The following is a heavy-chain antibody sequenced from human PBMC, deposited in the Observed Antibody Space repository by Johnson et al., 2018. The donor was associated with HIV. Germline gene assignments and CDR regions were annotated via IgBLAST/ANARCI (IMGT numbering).Heavy chain of an antibody. J-gene: IGHJ3*02. CDR3: AKDLNGWYRGSPFAPSYAFDI. CDR2: IYSGGSS. Sequence: VQLVESGGGLVKPGGSLRLSCAASGFTFSDYYMSWIRQAPGKGLEWVSVIYSGGSSHYADSVKGRFTISRDNSKNTLYIQMNSLRAEDTDVYYCAKDLNGWYRGSPFAPSYAFDIWGQGTMVTVSS. D-gene: IGHD1-26*01. CDR1: GFTFSDYY. V-gene: IGHV3-66*02.